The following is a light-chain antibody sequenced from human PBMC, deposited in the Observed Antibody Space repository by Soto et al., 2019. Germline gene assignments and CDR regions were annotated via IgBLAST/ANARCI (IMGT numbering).Light chain of an antibody. CDR2: GAS. CDR1: QSVSSSY. CDR3: QQRNIWPPLFT. J-gene: IGKJ3*01. Sequence: EIVLTQSPGTLSLSPGERATLSCRASQSVSSSYLAWYQQKPGQAPRLLIYGASSRATGIPDRFSGSGSGTDFTLTISRLEPEDFAVYYCQQRNIWPPLFTFGPGTKVDVK. V-gene: IGKV3D-20*02.